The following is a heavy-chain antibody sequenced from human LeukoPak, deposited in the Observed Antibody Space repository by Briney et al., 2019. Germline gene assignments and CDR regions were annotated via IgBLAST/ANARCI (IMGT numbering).Heavy chain of an antibody. Sequence: GGSLRLSSAASGFTFSSYSMNWVRQAPGKGLEWVSSISSSSSYIYYADSVKGRFTISRDNAKNSLYLQMNSLRAEDTAVYYCARGYYGSGTPGVFGYWGQGTLVTVSS. V-gene: IGHV3-21*01. D-gene: IGHD3-10*01. CDR1: GFTFSSYS. CDR3: ARGYYGSGTPGVFGY. J-gene: IGHJ4*02. CDR2: ISSSSSYI.